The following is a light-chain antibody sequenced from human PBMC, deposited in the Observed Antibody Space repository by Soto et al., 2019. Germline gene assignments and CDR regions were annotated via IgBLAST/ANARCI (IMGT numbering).Light chain of an antibody. J-gene: IGKJ2*01. Sequence: EIVLTQSPGTLSLSPGERATLSCRASQSVTDSYLAWSQHKPGQAPRLLIYDASTRATAIPDRFSGGGSGTGFALTISSLEPEDFAVYCCQQYGSSPYAFGQGTKLEI. CDR1: QSVTDSY. CDR3: QQYGSSPYA. CDR2: DAS. V-gene: IGKV3-20*01.